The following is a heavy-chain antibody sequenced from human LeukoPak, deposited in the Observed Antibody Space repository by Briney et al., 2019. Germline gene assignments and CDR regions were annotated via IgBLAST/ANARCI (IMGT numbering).Heavy chain of an antibody. J-gene: IGHJ4*02. CDR2: IYQSGST. CDR1: GYSISSGYY. Sequence: SETLSLTCTVSGYSISSGYYWGWIRQPPGKGLEWIGSIYQSGSTYYNPSLKSRVTISVDTSKNQFSLKLNSVTAADTAMYYCAKSGGYGLIDYWGQGTLVTVSS. D-gene: IGHD1-26*01. V-gene: IGHV4-38-2*02. CDR3: AKSGGYGLIDY.